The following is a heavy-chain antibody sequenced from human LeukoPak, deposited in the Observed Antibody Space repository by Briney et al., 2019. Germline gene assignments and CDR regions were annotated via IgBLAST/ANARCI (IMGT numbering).Heavy chain of an antibody. CDR1: GFTLSSYE. CDR3: TTDHVGATVEFDS. D-gene: IGHD1-26*01. CDR2: ISSSGSAV. V-gene: IGHV3-48*03. Sequence: PGGSLRLSCAASGFTLSSYEMNWVRQAPGEGLEWVSYISSSGSAVKYADSVKGRFTISRDNAENSLYLQMNSLRVEDTAVYYCTTDHVGATVEFDSWGQGTLVTVSS. J-gene: IGHJ4*02.